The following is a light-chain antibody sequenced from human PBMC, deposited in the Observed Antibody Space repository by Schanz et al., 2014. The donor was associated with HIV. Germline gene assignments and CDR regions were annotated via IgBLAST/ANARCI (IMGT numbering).Light chain of an antibody. CDR1: QDISNY. J-gene: IGKJ2*02. CDR3: QHYYSYPWT. V-gene: IGKV1-33*01. CDR2: DAS. Sequence: DIQMTQSPSSLSASVGDRVTITCQASQDISNYLNWYQQKPGKAPKLLIYDASNLETGVPSRFSGGGSGTEFTLTISSLQPDDFASYYCQHYYSYPWTFGQGTELEIK.